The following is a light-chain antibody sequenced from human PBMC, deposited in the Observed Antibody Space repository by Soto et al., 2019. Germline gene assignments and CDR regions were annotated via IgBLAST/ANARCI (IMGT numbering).Light chain of an antibody. CDR1: QTITTW. J-gene: IGKJ1*01. Sequence: DIQVSKSPASLSSSFANRGSITCRASQTITTWLAWYQQKPGKAPKLLMYKASSLESGVPSRFSGSGSGTEFTLTISSLQPDDFATYYCQQDVGESQKFGQGTKVEIK. CDR3: QQDVGESQK. CDR2: KAS. V-gene: IGKV1-5*03.